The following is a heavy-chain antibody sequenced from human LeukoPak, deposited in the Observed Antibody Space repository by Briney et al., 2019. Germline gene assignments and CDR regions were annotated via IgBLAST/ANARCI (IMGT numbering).Heavy chain of an antibody. D-gene: IGHD6-6*01. J-gene: IGHJ4*02. CDR3: ARSIAARPGYFDY. V-gene: IGHV4-30-2*01. CDR2: IYHSGST. CDR1: GGSISSGGYS. Sequence: PSQTLSLTCAVSGGSISSGGYSWSWIRQPPGKGLERIGYIYHSGSTYYNPSLKSRVTISVDRSKNQFSLKLSSVTAADTAVYYCARSIAARPGYFDYWGQGTLVTVSS.